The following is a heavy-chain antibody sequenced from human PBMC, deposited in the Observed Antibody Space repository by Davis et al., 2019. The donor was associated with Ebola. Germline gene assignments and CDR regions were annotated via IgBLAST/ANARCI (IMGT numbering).Heavy chain of an antibody. CDR1: GYTFTNYY. Sequence: AASVKVSCKASGYTFTNYYIHWVRQAPGQGLEWMGIINPSDGSTSYAQKFQGRVTMTRDTSTYTLYMELSSLRSEDTAVYYCARAIYYYDSSGYSDYWGQGTLVTVSS. CDR3: ARAIYYYDSSGYSDY. J-gene: IGHJ4*02. CDR2: INPSDGST. V-gene: IGHV1-46*01. D-gene: IGHD3-22*01.